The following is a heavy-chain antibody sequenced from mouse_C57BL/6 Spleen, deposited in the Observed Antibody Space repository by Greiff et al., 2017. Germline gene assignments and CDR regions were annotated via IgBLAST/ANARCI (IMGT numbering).Heavy chain of an antibody. CDR1: GFTFSSYT. CDR2: ISGGGGNT. CDR3: ARQGDPVFDY. D-gene: IGHD3-3*01. J-gene: IGHJ2*01. Sequence: EVQLVESGGGLVKPGGSLKLSCAASGFTFSSYTMSWVRQTPEKRLEWVATISGGGGNTYYPDSVKGRFTISRDNAKNTLYLQMSSLRSEDTALYYCARQGDPVFDYWGQGTTLTVSS. V-gene: IGHV5-9*01.